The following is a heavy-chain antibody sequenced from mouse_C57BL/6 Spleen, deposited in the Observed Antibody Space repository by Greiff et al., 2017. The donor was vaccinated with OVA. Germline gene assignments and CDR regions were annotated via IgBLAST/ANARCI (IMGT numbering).Heavy chain of an antibody. CDR3: AREGYYPYYYAVDD. Sequence: QVQLQQSGAELVKPGASVKISCKASGYAFSSYWMNWVKQRPGKGLEWIGQIYPGDGDTNYNGKFKGKATLTADKSSSTAYMQLSRLTSKDSAVYCGAREGYYPYYYAVDDWGQGTSVTVSS. D-gene: IGHD1-1*01. V-gene: IGHV1-80*01. CDR2: IYPGDGDT. J-gene: IGHJ4*01. CDR1: GYAFSSYW.